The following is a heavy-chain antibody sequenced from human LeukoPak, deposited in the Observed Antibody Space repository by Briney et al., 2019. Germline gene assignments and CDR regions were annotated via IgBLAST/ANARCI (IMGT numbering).Heavy chain of an antibody. CDR3: ARVGTYYRSLDS. V-gene: IGHV4-59*01. J-gene: IGHJ4*02. Sequence: SETLSLTCTVSGGSINDASWNWIRKPPGQGLEWIGYIYHIGGTNYNPSLKSRVTISLDTSKNQFSLKLSSVTAADTAVYYCARVGTYYRSLDSWGQGTLVIVSS. CDR2: IYHIGGT. CDR1: GGSINDAS. D-gene: IGHD3-10*01.